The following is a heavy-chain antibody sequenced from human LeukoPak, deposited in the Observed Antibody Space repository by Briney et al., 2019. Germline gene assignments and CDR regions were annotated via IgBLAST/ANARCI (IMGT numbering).Heavy chain of an antibody. J-gene: IGHJ4*02. CDR2: ISGSGGST. CDR3: ARDPRRQQLDSFDY. Sequence: PGGSLRLSGAASGSTFSNYAMSWVGQAPGKGLEWFSSISGSGGSTYYADSVKGRSPISRDNSKTPLNLQVKSLRAQDTAVYYCARDPRRQQLDSFDYWGQGTLVTVSS. CDR1: GSTFSNYA. D-gene: IGHD6-13*01. V-gene: IGHV3-23*01.